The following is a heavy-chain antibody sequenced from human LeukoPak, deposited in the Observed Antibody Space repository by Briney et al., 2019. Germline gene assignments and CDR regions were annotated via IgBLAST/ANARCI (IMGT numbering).Heavy chain of an antibody. J-gene: IGHJ5*02. CDR3: ARGAPGTWFDP. D-gene: IGHD6-13*01. CDR2: IYTSGST. Sequence: TLSLTCTVSGASISSSNYYWNWIRQPAGKGLEWIGRIYTSGSTNYNPSLKSRVTMSVDTSKNQFSLKLSSVTAADTAVYYCARGAPGTWFDPWGQGTLVTVSS. V-gene: IGHV4-61*02. CDR1: GASISSSNYY.